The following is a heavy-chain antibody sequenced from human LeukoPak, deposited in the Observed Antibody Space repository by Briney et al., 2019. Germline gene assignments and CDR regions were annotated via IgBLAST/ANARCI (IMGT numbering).Heavy chain of an antibody. CDR3: TKEHDLSNRPPAAYFDL. Sequence: GGSLRLSCAASGFTFYNYAMHWVRHGPGKGLEWVSGINWRSDVTAYADSVKGRFAISRDNAKKSLSLQMNSLRPEDTAFYYCTKEHDLSNRPPAAYFDLWGQGTLVTVSS. V-gene: IGHV3-9*01. CDR1: GFTFYNYA. CDR2: INWRSDVT. D-gene: IGHD4-11*01. J-gene: IGHJ4*02.